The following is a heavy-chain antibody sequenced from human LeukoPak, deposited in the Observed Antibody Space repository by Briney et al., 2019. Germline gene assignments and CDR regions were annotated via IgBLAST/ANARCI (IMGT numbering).Heavy chain of an antibody. CDR3: AKLTGFCSGNNCYSGFDY. CDR1: GFSFTTSD. J-gene: IGHJ4*02. V-gene: IGHV3-23*01. CDR2: ISASVGTN. Sequence: GGSLRLSCAASGFSFTTSDMSWVRQAPGRGLEWVSTISASVGTNYYADSVKGRFSISRDNSKNTLFLQMNSLRAEDTAVYYCAKLTGFCSGNNCYSGFDYWGQGTLVTASS. D-gene: IGHD2-15*01.